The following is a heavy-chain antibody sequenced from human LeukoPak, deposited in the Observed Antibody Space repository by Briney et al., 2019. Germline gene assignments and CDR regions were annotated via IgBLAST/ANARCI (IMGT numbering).Heavy chain of an antibody. CDR1: GGSLSSSNW. D-gene: IGHD2-15*01. J-gene: IGHJ4*02. Sequence: PSGTLSLTCAVSGGSLSSSNWWSWVRQPPGKGMEWIGEIYHSGSTNYNPSLKSRVTISVDKSKNQFSLKLSSVTAADTAVYYCARSYCSGGSCYSGNRLDYFDYWGQGTLVTVSS. V-gene: IGHV4-4*02. CDR2: IYHSGST. CDR3: ARSYCSGGSCYSGNRLDYFDY.